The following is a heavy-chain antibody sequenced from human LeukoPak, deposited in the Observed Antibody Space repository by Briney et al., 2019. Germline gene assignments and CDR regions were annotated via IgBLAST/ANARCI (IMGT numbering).Heavy chain of an antibody. Sequence: ASVKVSCKASGYTFTGYYIHWVRQAPGQGLEWMGWINPNSGDTNYPQKFQGRVTMTRDTSLSTAYMEVNRLKSDDTAVYYCARGDTTIFGVVIDSWGQGTLVTVSS. D-gene: IGHD3-3*01. CDR1: GYTFTGYY. CDR3: ARGDTTIFGVVIDS. V-gene: IGHV1-2*02. CDR2: INPNSGDT. J-gene: IGHJ5*01.